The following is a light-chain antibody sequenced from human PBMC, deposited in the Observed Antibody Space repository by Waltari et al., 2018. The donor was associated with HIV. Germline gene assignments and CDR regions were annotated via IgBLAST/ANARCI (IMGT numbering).Light chain of an antibody. V-gene: IGLV2-8*01. CDR3: SSYGGSANLL. CDR1: SSDIGGYTY. Sequence: QSALTQPPSASGSPGQSVTISCTGTSSDIGGYTYVSWYQQYPGKAPKLMIYEVSKRPSGVPARFSGSKSANTASLTVSGLQAEDEADYYCSSYGGSANLLFGGGTKLTVL. J-gene: IGLJ2*01. CDR2: EVS.